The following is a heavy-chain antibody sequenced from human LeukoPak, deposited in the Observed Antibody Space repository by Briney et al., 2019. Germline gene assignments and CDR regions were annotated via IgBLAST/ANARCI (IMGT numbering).Heavy chain of an antibody. CDR1: GFTFSYYA. CDR3: VKERLRTDGWYAFDY. Sequence: GGSLRLSRAASGFTFSYYAMTWVRQAPGKGLEWVSVISNRSDTPYYAASVQGRFTISRDNSKNTLFLQTNSLRAEDTAIYFCVKERLRTDGWYAFDYWGQGTLVTVSS. D-gene: IGHD6-19*01. V-gene: IGHV3-23*01. J-gene: IGHJ4*02. CDR2: ISNRSDTP.